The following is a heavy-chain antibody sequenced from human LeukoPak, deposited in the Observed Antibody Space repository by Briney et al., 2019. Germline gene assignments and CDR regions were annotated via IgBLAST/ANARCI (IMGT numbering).Heavy chain of an antibody. J-gene: IGHJ5*02. CDR2: IYHSGST. Sequence: SETLSLTCAVSGGSISSGGYSWSWIRQPPGKGLEWIGYIYHSGSTYYNPSLKSRVTISVDRSKNQFSLKLSSVTAADTAVYYCARRVTSNWFDPWGQGTLVTVSS. CDR3: ARRVTSNWFDP. V-gene: IGHV4-30-2*01. CDR1: GGSISSGGYS. D-gene: IGHD2-21*02.